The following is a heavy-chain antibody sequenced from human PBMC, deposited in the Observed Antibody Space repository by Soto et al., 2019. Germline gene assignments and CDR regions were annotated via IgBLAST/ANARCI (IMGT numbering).Heavy chain of an antibody. J-gene: IGHJ6*02. CDR2: IYYSGST. CDR3: AREYCSSTSCYAYYYYGMDV. V-gene: IGHV4-39*02. D-gene: IGHD2-2*01. Sequence: SETLSLTCTVSGGSISSSSYYWGWIRQPPGTGLEWIGSIYYSGSTYYNPSLKSRVTTSVDTSKNQFSLKLSSVTAADTAVYYCAREYCSSTSCYAYYYYGMDVWGQGTTVTVSS. CDR1: GGSISSSSYY.